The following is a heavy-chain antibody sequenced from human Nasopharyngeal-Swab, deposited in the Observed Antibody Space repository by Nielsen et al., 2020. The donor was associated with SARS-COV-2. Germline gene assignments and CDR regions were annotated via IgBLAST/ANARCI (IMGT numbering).Heavy chain of an antibody. J-gene: IGHJ1*01. V-gene: IGHV3-21*01. CDR2: ISSSSSDI. CDR1: GFRDYS. CDR3: ARGYSGSYYEYFQH. D-gene: IGHD1-26*01. Sequence: GESLKISCVDSGFRDYSMNWVRQAPGKGLEWVSSISSSSSDIYYADSVKGRFTISRDSAKNSLYLQMNNLRAEDTAVYYCARGYSGSYYEYFQHWGQGTLVTVSS.